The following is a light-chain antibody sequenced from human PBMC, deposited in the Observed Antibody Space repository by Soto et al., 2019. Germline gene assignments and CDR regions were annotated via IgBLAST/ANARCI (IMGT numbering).Light chain of an antibody. CDR1: QSVSSSY. V-gene: IGKV3-20*01. CDR3: RQYGSSPPVT. CDR2: GAS. J-gene: IGKJ5*01. Sequence: EIVLTQSPGTLSLSPGERATLSCRASQSVSSSYLAWYQQKPGQAPRLLIYGASGRATGIPDRFSGSGSGTDFTLTISRLEPEDFAVYYCRQYGSSPPVTFGQGTRLEMK.